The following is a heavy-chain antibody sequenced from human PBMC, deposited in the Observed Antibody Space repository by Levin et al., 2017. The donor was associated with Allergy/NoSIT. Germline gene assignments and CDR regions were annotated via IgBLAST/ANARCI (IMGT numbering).Heavy chain of an antibody. CDR1: GGTFSSYT. V-gene: IGHV1-69*02. Sequence: VASVKVSCKASGGTFSSYTISWVRQAPGQGLEWMGRIIPILGIANYAQKFQGRVTITADKSTSTAYMELSSLRSEDTAVYYCASPAKGRYYGSGHAFDIWGQGTMVTVSS. CDR2: IIPILGIA. D-gene: IGHD3-10*01. CDR3: ASPAKGRYYGSGHAFDI. J-gene: IGHJ3*02.